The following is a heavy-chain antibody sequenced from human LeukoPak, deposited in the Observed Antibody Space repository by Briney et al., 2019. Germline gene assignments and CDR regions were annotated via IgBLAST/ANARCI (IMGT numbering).Heavy chain of an antibody. V-gene: IGHV4-39*01. Sequence: SETLSLTCTVSGGSISGSSQYWGWIRQPPGKGLEWIASIHYSGSTNYNPSLKSRVTISVDTSKNQVSLKLSSVTAADTAVYSCAKHESLIAFDIWGQGTMVTVSS. CDR3: AKHESLIAFDI. CDR2: IHYSGST. CDR1: GGSISGSSQY. J-gene: IGHJ3*02.